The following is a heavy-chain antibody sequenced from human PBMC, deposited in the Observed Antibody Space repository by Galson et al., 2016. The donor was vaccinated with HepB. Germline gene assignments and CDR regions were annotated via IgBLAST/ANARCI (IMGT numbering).Heavy chain of an antibody. V-gene: IGHV5-51*01. CDR2: IYPGDSDT. CDR3: ARQVGTTRGLDYCFDY. D-gene: IGHD1-1*01. CDR1: GYSFSTYW. Sequence: QSGAEVKKPGESLKISCKGSGYSFSTYWIVWVRQMPGKGLEWMGIIYPGDSDTRYNPSFQGKVTISADKSISTAYLQWSSLRASDTATYYCARQVGTTRGLDYCFDYWGQGTLVTVSS. J-gene: IGHJ4*02.